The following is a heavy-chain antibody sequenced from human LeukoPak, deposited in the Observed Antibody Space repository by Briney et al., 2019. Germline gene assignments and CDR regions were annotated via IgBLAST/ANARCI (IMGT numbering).Heavy chain of an antibody. Sequence: ASVKVSCKASGYTFTSYGISWVRQAPGQGLEWMGWISAYNGNTNYAQKLQGRVTTTTDTSTSTAYMELSYLRSEDTAVYYCATTPGKLWFGELSRWGQGTLVTVSS. V-gene: IGHV1-18*01. CDR1: GYTFTSYG. D-gene: IGHD3-10*01. CDR3: ATTPGKLWFGELSR. CDR2: ISAYNGNT. J-gene: IGHJ4*02.